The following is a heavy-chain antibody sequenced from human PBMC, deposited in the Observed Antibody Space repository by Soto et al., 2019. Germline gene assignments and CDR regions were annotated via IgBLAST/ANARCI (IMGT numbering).Heavy chain of an antibody. J-gene: IGHJ4*02. V-gene: IGHV4-34*01. CDR1: GGSFSGYY. Sequence: PSETLSLTCAVYGGSFSGYYWSWIRQPPGKGLEWIGEINHSGSTNYNPSLKSRVTISVDTSKNQFSLKLSSVTAADTAVYYCARGSDGYRFDYWGQGTLVTVPS. D-gene: IGHD1-1*01. CDR2: INHSGST. CDR3: ARGSDGYRFDY.